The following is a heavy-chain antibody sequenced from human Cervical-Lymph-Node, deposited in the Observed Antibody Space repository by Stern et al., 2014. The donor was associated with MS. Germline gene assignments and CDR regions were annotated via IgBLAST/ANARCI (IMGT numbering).Heavy chain of an antibody. D-gene: IGHD2-21*01. CDR2: ISSSGTTI. Sequence: QMQLVQSGGGLVKPGGSRRLSCAASGFTFSDHYMTWIRQAPGKGLEWVSFISSSGTTIYDADSVKGRFTISRDNAKNSLYLQMNGLRAEDTAIYYCARFKIASYYYYYYGMDVWGQGTTVTVSS. V-gene: IGHV3-11*01. CDR1: GFTFSDHY. CDR3: ARFKIASYYYYYYGMDV. J-gene: IGHJ6*02.